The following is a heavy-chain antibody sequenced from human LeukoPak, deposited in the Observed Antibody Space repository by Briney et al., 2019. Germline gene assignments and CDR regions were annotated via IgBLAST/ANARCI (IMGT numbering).Heavy chain of an antibody. D-gene: IGHD3-10*01. J-gene: IGHJ5*02. Sequence: GASVKVSCKASGYTFTSYYMHWVRQAPGQGLEWMGWINPNSGDTYYPQKFQGSVSMTRDTSISTANMMLSRLKSDDTAVYYCARGWRYYYGSGSPQDPVWFDPWGQGTLVTVSS. CDR2: INPNSGDT. CDR1: GYTFTSYY. CDR3: ARGWRYYYGSGSPQDPVWFDP. V-gene: IGHV1-2*02.